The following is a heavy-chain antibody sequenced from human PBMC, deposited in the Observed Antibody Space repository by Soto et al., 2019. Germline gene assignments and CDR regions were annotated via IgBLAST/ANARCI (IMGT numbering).Heavy chain of an antibody. V-gene: IGHV1-2*04. CDR3: ARGDSTDCSNGVCSFFYNHDMDV. CDR2: INPKSGGT. J-gene: IGHJ6*02. Sequence: VKVSCKASGYSFTDYHIHWVRQAPGQGLEWLGRINPKSGGTSTAQKFQGWVTMTTDTSISTASMELTRLTSDDTAIDYCARGDSTDCSNGVCSFFYNHDMDVWGQGTTVTVSS. D-gene: IGHD2-8*01. CDR1: GYSFTDYH.